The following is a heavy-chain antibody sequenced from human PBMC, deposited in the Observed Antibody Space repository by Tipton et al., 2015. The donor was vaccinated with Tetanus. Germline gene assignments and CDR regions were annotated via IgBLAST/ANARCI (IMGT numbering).Heavy chain of an antibody. CDR1: GFTFSTYW. Sequence: SLRLSCAVSGFTFSTYWMAWVRQAPGKGLEWVANLNQDGSVKYYVDAVEGRFTISRDNAENSLYLQMNNLRAEDTAVYYCARGGGWVGLDYWGQGTLVSVSS. D-gene: IGHD1-26*01. CDR3: ARGGGWVGLDY. CDR2: LNQDGSVK. J-gene: IGHJ4*02. V-gene: IGHV3-7*01.